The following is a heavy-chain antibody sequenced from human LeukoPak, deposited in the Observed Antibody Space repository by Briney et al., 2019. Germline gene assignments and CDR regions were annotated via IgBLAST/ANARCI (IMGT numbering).Heavy chain of an antibody. CDR2: INHDGTET. CDR1: GFIFSSTW. Sequence: GGPLRLSCAASGFIFSSTWMAWVRQAPGKGPEWVAYINHDGTETNYLDSVKGRFTVSRDNVKNSLYLQMNSLRADDTAVYYCATTAGRTGGNSWGQGALVTVSS. D-gene: IGHD3-16*01. J-gene: IGHJ4*02. CDR3: ATTAGRTGGNS. V-gene: IGHV3-7*03.